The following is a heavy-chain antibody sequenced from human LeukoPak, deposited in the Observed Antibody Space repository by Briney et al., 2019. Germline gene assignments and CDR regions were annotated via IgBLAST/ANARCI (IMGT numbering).Heavy chain of an antibody. Sequence: ASVKVSCKASGYTFTGYYMHWVRQAPGQGLELMGWMNPNSGGTNYAQKFQGRVTMTRDTSISTAYMELSRLRSEGTAVYYCARGVRYGWFDPWGQGTLVTVSS. CDR3: ARGVRYGWFDP. CDR2: MNPNSGGT. V-gene: IGHV1-2*02. CDR1: GYTFTGYY. D-gene: IGHD3-3*01. J-gene: IGHJ5*02.